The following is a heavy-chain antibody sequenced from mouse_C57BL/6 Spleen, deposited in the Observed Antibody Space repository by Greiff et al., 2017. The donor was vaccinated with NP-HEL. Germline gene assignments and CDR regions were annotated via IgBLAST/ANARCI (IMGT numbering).Heavy chain of an antibody. CDR2: ISSGSSTI. CDR3: ATHYIYYFDY. V-gene: IGHV5-17*01. D-gene: IGHD2-12*01. J-gene: IGHJ2*01. Sequence: EVQVVESGGGLVKPGGSLKLSCAASGFTFSDYGMHWVRQAPEKGLEWVAYISSGSSTIYYADTVKGRFTISRDNAKNTLFLQMTSLRSEDTAMYYCATHYIYYFDYWGQGTTLTVSS. CDR1: GFTFSDYG.